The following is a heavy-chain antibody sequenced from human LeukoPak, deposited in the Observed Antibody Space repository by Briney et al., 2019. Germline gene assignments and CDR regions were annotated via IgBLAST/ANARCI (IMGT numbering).Heavy chain of an antibody. CDR3: ARGLVPAATYGMDV. D-gene: IGHD2-2*01. V-gene: IGHV4-34*01. CDR2: INHSGST. J-gene: IGHJ6*02. CDR1: GGSISSYY. Sequence: PSETLSLTCTVSGGSISSYYWSWIRQPPGKGLEWIGEINHSGSTNYNPSLKSRVTISVDTSKNQFSLKLSSVTAADTAVYYCARGLVPAATYGMDVWGQGTTVTVSS.